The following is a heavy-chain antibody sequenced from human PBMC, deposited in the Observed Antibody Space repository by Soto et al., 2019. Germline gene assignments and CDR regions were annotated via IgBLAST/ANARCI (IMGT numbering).Heavy chain of an antibody. Sequence: ASVKVSCTASGYTFTSYGISWVRQAPGQGLEWMGWISAYNGNTNYAQKLQGRVTMTTDTSTSTAYMELRSLRSDDTAVYYCARRDSITYYYYMDVWGKGTTVTVSS. V-gene: IGHV1-18*01. CDR3: ARRDSITYYYYMDV. J-gene: IGHJ6*03. CDR2: ISAYNGNT. CDR1: GYTFTSYG.